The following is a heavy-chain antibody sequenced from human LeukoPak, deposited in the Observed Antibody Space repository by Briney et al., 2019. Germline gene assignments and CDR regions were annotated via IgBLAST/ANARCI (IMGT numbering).Heavy chain of an antibody. D-gene: IGHD1-26*01. Sequence: SETLSLTCTVSGGSISSGSYYWSWIRQPAGKGLEWIGRIYTSGSTNYNPSLKSRVTISVDTCKNQFSLKLSSVTAADTAVYYCASDPRVGATPYWGQGTLVTVSS. CDR2: IYTSGST. CDR3: ASDPRVGATPY. J-gene: IGHJ4*02. CDR1: GGSISSGSYY. V-gene: IGHV4-61*02.